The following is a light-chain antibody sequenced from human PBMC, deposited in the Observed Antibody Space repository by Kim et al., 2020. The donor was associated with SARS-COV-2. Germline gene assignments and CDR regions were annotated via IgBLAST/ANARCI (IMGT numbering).Light chain of an antibody. V-gene: IGKV3-15*01. CDR3: HQYNDWPPGDT. J-gene: IGKJ2*01. CDR1: QSVSNN. CDR2: GAS. Sequence: EIVMTQSPATLSVSPGERATLSCRASQSVSNNLAWYQHKPGQPPRLLIYGASTRATGVPDRFSGIGSGTDFTLTVSSLQSEDFAIYYCHQYNDWPPGDTFGQGTKLEIK.